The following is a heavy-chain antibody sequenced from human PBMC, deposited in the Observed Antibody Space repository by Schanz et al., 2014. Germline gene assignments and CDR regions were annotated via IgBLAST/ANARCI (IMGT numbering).Heavy chain of an antibody. CDR1: GYTFTSYG. Sequence: QVQLVQSGAEVKKPGASVKVSCKAFGYTFTSYGISWVRQAPGQGLEWMGWMNPKTGNTDHAQKFQGRVSMTWDTSTSTAYLDLSRLRSEDTGVYYCARALKGKVAIFGVIAAQNYYYMDVWGKGTTVTVSS. V-gene: IGHV1-8*02. D-gene: IGHD3-3*01. CDR3: ARALKGKVAIFGVIAAQNYYYMDV. CDR2: MNPKTGNT. J-gene: IGHJ6*03.